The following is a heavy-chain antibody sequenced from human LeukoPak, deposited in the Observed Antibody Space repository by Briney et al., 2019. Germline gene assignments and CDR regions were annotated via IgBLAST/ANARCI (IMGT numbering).Heavy chain of an antibody. D-gene: IGHD5-18*01. V-gene: IGHV3-7*01. J-gene: IGHJ6*02. CDR2: IKEDGSEK. CDR3: CRRWLNYYYYGMDV. CDR1: EFTFSSHW. Sequence: GGSLRLSCAASEFTFSSHWMSWVRQAPGKGLEWVANIKEDGSEKCYVDSVKGRFTISRDNAKNSLYLQMNSLRAEDTAVHYCCRRWLNYYYYGMDVWGQGTTVTVSS.